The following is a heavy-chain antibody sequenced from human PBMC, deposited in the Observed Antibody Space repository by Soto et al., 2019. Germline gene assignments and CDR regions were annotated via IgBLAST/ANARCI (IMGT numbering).Heavy chain of an antibody. CDR3: ARGSYYYESSGYVNWFDP. CDR1: GYTFTSYA. V-gene: IGHV1-18*01. D-gene: IGHD3-22*01. CDR2: TSAYNGNT. Sequence: QLQLVQSGAEVKKPGASVKVSCKASGYTFTSYAITWVRQAPGQGLEWMGWTSAYNGNTHYAQKIQGRVTMTTDTSTSTAYMELRSLRSDDTAVYYCARGSYYYESSGYVNWFDPWGQGTLVTVSS. J-gene: IGHJ5*02.